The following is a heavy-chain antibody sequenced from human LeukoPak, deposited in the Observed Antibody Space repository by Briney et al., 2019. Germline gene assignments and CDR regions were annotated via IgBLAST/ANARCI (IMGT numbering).Heavy chain of an antibody. CDR1: GGTFSSYT. V-gene: IGHV1-69*04. Sequence: SVKVSXKASGGTFSSYTISWVRQAPGQGLEWMGRIIPILGIANYAQKFQGRVTITADKSTSTAYMELSSLRSEDTAVYYCARERWLQFRCAFDIWGQGTMVTVSS. CDR2: IIPILGIA. CDR3: ARERWLQFRCAFDI. D-gene: IGHD5-24*01. J-gene: IGHJ3*02.